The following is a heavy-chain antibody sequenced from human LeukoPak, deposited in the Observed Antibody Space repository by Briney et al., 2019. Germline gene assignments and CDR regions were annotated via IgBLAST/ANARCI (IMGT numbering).Heavy chain of an antibody. D-gene: IGHD3-10*01. Sequence: SETLSLTCTVPGGSISSYYWSWIRQPPGKGLEWIGHIYYSGSTNYNPSLKSRVTISVDTSKNQFSLQLSSVTAADTAVYYCARRLKRMLRGVIRGSSDYYSHYYMDVWGKGTAVTIPS. V-gene: IGHV4-59*12. CDR3: ARRLKRMLRGVIRGSSDYYSHYYMDV. CDR2: IYYSGST. CDR1: GGSISSYY. J-gene: IGHJ6*03.